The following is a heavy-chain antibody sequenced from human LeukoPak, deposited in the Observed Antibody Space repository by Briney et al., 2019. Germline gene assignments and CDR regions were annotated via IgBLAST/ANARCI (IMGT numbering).Heavy chain of an antibody. Sequence: ASVKVSCKASGYTFTSYDINWVRQATGQGLEWMGWMSPNSGNTGYAQKFQGRVTMTRNTSISTAYMELSSLRSEDTAVYYCARLPLYYYYYGMDVWGQGTTVTVSS. CDR2: MSPNSGNT. CDR3: ARLPLYYYYYGMDV. J-gene: IGHJ6*02. V-gene: IGHV1-8*01. CDR1: GYTFTSYD.